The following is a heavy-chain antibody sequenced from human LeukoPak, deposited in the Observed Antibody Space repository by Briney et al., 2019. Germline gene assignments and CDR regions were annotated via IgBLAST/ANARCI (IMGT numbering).Heavy chain of an antibody. J-gene: IGHJ4*02. CDR3: AKVAKYYYGSETYYFFEH. CDR1: GFTFITYW. CDR2: INQDGTEK. V-gene: IGHV3-7*01. D-gene: IGHD3-10*01. Sequence: TGGSLRLSCAASGFTFITYWMSWVRQAPGKGLEWVANINQDGTEKYYVDSVMGRFTISRDNAKNSLYLQMNSLRVEDTAVYYCAKVAKYYYGSETYYFFEHWGQGTPVTASS.